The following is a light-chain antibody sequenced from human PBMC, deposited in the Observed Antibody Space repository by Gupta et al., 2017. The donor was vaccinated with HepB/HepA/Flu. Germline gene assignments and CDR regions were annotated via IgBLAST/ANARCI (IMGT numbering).Light chain of an antibody. CDR2: VAS. J-gene: IGKJ4*01. V-gene: IGKV4-1*01. Sequence: DIVMTQSPDSLAVSLGGRDTLHCKSSQTILHSSDNKNYLDWYQQKPGQPPKLLIYVASTLESGVPDRFSGSGSGTDFTLTISSLQAEDVAVYYCQQCYSTPLTFGEGTKVEI. CDR1: QTILHSSDNKNY. CDR3: QQCYSTPLT.